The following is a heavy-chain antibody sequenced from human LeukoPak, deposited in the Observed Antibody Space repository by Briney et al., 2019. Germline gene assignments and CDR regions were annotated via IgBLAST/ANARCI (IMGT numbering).Heavy chain of an antibody. CDR2: ISGDGRST. D-gene: IGHD5-12*01. J-gene: IGHJ4*02. Sequence: GGSLRLSCAASGFIFDDCAMHWVRQAPGKGLEWVSLISGDGRSTYYAESVKGRFTISRDNSKNSLYLQMNSLRTEDTAFYYCAKDPGYATYYFDYWGQGTLVTVSS. CDR1: GFIFDDCA. CDR3: AKDPGYATYYFDY. V-gene: IGHV3-43*02.